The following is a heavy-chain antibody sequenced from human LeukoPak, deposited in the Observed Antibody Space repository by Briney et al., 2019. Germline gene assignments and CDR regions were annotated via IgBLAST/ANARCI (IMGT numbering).Heavy chain of an antibody. J-gene: IGHJ2*01. V-gene: IGHV4-39*07. CDR3: ARGYSSGWYPYWYFDL. D-gene: IGHD6-19*01. Sequence: PSETLSVTCTVSGGSISSSIYYWGWIRQPPGKGLEWIGNIYYSGSTNYNPSLKSRVTISVDTSKNQFSLKLSSVTAADTAVYYCARGYSSGWYPYWYFDLWGRGTLVTVSS. CDR1: GGSISSSIYY. CDR2: IYYSGST.